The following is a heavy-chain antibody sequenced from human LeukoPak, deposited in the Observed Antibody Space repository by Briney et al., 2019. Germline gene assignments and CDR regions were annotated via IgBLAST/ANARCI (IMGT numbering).Heavy chain of an antibody. CDR2: IYYSGST. CDR3: ARAAMAPYWYFDL. V-gene: IGHV4-61*08. Sequence: SQTLSLTCTVSGGSISSGGYYWSWIRQPPGKGLEWIGYIYYSGSTNYNPSLKSRVTISVDTSKNQFSLKLSSVTAADTAVYYCARAAMAPYWYFDLWGRGTLVTVSS. J-gene: IGHJ2*01. CDR1: GGSISSGGYY. D-gene: IGHD5-18*01.